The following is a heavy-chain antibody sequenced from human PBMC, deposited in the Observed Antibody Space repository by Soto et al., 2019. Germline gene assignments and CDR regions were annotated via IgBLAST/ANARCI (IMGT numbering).Heavy chain of an antibody. CDR2: INHTGGT. CDR1: GGPVNGYY. V-gene: IGHV4-34*01. Sequence: PSETLSLTCAVYGGPVNGYYWNWIRQPPGKGLEWIGEINHTGGTHYNPSLKSRVTMSVDTSKNQFSLRLSSVTAADTAIYYCATRITVFGLLIPPFDPWGQGTLVTVSS. J-gene: IGHJ5*02. D-gene: IGHD3-3*01. CDR3: ATRITVFGLLIPPFDP.